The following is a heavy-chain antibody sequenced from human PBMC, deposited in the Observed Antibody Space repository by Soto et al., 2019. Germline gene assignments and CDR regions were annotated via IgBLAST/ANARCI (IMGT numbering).Heavy chain of an antibody. CDR1: GGSISSYY. CDR3: ARDLGWYCTNGVCYDNWFDP. J-gene: IGHJ5*02. CDR2: IYYSGST. D-gene: IGHD2-8*01. Sequence: QVQLQESGPGLVKPSETLSLTCTVSGGSISSYYWSWIRQPPGKGLEGIGYIYYSGSTNYNPSLKRRVTISVDTSKNQFSLKLSSVTAADTAVYYCARDLGWYCTNGVCYDNWFDPWGQGTLVTVSS. V-gene: IGHV4-59*01.